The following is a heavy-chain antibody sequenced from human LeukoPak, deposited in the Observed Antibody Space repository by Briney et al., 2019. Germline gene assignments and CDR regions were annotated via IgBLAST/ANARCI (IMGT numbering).Heavy chain of an antibody. V-gene: IGHV1-18*01. J-gene: IGHJ2*01. CDR3: ARGRSHIVVVSHFDL. Sequence: GASVKVSCKASGYTFTSYGISWVRQAPGQGLEWMGWISAYNGNTNYAQKLQGRVTMTTDTSTSTAYMELRSLRSDDTAVYYCARGRSHIVVVSHFDLWGRGTLVTVSS. D-gene: IGHD2-21*01. CDR2: ISAYNGNT. CDR1: GYTFTSYG.